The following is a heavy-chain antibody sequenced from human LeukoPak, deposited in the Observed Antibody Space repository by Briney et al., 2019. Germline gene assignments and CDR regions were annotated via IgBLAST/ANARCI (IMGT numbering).Heavy chain of an antibody. CDR3: ARDNDFDY. V-gene: IGHV1-46*01. J-gene: IGHJ4*02. CDR1: GYTFTSYY. Sequence: GASVKVSCKAPGYTFTSYYIHWVRQAPGQGLEWMGIIYPGGGSTSYAQKFQGRVTMTRDMSTSTVYMELSSLRSEDTAVYYCARDNDFDYWGQGTLVTVSS. CDR2: IYPGGGST. D-gene: IGHD2-8*01.